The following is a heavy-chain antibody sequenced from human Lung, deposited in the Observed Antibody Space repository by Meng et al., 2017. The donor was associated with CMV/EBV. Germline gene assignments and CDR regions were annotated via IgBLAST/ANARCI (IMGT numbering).Heavy chain of an antibody. Sequence: GGSLRLSCAASGFTFADYTMHWVRQVPGKGLQWVSLLSWDGGTTFYADSVKDRFTISRDISENSLYLQMNSLRSEDTALYFCAKDISFHELALPSNWGRGTLVTVSS. CDR1: GFTFADYT. CDR2: LSWDGGTT. V-gene: IGHV3-43*01. D-gene: IGHD2-2*01. J-gene: IGHJ4*02. CDR3: AKDISFHELALPSN.